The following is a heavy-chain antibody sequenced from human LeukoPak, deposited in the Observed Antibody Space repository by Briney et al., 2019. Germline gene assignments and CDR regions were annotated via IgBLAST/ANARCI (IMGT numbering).Heavy chain of an antibody. CDR1: GFTFSSYS. D-gene: IGHD6-13*01. CDR3: ARFRSIAAAGSFDY. J-gene: IGHJ4*02. V-gene: IGHV3-48*01. Sequence: GGSLRLSCAASGFTFSSYSMNWVRQAPGKGLEWVSYISSSSSTIYYADSVKGRFTISRDNAKNSLYLQMNSLRAEDTAVYYCARFRSIAAAGSFDYWGRGTLVTVSS. CDR2: ISSSSSTI.